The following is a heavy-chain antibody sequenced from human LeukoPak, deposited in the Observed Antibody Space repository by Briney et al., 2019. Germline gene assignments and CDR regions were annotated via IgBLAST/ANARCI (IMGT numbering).Heavy chain of an antibody. J-gene: IGHJ3*02. Sequence: GGSLRLSCAASGFTVSSNYMSWVRQAPGKGLEWVSVIYSGGSTYYADSVKGRFTISRDNSKNTLYLQMNSLRAEDTAVYYCAKDRDITAWYKDAFHIWGLGTLVTVSS. V-gene: IGHV3-66*01. CDR1: GFTVSSNY. CDR2: IYSGGST. D-gene: IGHD1-1*01. CDR3: AKDRDITAWYKDAFHI.